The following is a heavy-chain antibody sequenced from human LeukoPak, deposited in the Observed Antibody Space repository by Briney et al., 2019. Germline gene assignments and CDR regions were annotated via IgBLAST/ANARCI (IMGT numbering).Heavy chain of an antibody. V-gene: IGHV4-59*01. CDR2: IYYSGST. J-gene: IGHJ4*02. CDR3: ARGRYYYDSSGYYPTHFDY. D-gene: IGHD3-22*01. Sequence: SETLSLTCTVSGSSISSYYWSWIRQPPGKGLEWIGYIYYSGSTNYNPSLKSRVTISVDTSKNQFSLKLSSVTAADTAVYYCARGRYYYDSSGYYPTHFDYWGQGTQVTVSS. CDR1: GSSISSYY.